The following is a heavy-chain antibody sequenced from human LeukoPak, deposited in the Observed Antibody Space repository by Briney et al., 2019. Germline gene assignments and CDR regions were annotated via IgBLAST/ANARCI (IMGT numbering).Heavy chain of an antibody. D-gene: IGHD2-2*02. J-gene: IGHJ3*02. V-gene: IGHV3-15*01. CDR1: GFTFGDYA. CDR3: TTDTPAAIGAFDI. CDR2: IKKKIDGGTT. Sequence: GGSLRLSCTASGFTFGDYAMTWVRQAPGKGLEWVGHIKKKIDGGTTDYATPLKGRFTISRDDSKNTLYLQMNNLKTEDTAVYYCTTDTPAAIGAFDIWGQGTMVTVSS.